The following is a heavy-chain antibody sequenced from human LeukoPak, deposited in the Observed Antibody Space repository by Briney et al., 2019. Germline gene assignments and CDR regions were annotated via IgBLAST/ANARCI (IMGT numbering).Heavy chain of an antibody. D-gene: IGHD6-19*01. CDR3: AKDWRVAVAGTAWFDP. CDR1: GFTFSSYG. CDR2: ISGSGGST. J-gene: IGHJ5*02. Sequence: GGTLRLSCAASGFTFSSYGMSWVRQAPGKGLEWVSAISGSGGSTYYADSVKGRFTISRDNSKNTLYLQMNSLRAEDTAVYYCAKDWRVAVAGTAWFDPWGQGTLVTVSS. V-gene: IGHV3-23*01.